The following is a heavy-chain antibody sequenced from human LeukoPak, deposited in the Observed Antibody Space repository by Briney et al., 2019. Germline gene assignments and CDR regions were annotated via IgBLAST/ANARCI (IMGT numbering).Heavy chain of an antibody. V-gene: IGHV3-11*01. J-gene: IGHJ6*03. D-gene: IGHD6-13*01. CDR1: GCTFSDYY. CDR2: ISSSGSTI. Sequence: GGSLRLSCAASGCTFSDYYMSWIRQAPGKGLEWVSYISSSGSTIYYADSVKGRFTISRDNAKNSLYLQMNSLRAEDTAVYYCARDSDSSSWNDRRYYYYMDVWGKGTTVTVSS. CDR3: ARDSDSSSWNDRRYYYYMDV.